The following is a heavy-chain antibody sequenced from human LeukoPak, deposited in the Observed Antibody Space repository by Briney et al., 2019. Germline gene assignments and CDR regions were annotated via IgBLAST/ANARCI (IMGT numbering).Heavy chain of an antibody. V-gene: IGHV3-23*01. CDR2: ISGSGGST. D-gene: IGHD6-13*01. CDR1: GFTFSSYA. Sequence: GGSLRLSCAASGFTFSSYAMSWVRQAPGKGLEWVSAISGSGGSTYYPDSVKGRFTISRDNSKNTLYLQMNSLRAEDTAVYYCAKCLGGGPIAASYYYYMDVWGKGTTVTVSS. J-gene: IGHJ6*03. CDR3: AKCLGGGPIAASYYYYMDV.